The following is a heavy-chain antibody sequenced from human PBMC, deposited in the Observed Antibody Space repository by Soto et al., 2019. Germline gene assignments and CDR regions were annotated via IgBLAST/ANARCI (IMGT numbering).Heavy chain of an antibody. CDR1: GDSVTGNTAG. J-gene: IGHJ6*02. V-gene: IGHV6-1*01. CDR3: ASGMLLRGAYHVDV. D-gene: IGHD2-15*01. CDR2: TYYRSKWYY. Sequence: SQTLSLTCVISGDSVTGNTAGWNWIRQSPSRGLEWLGRTYYRSKWYYDYAGSVKGRMTINPDTSRNQFSLQLNSVSPEDTAVYYCASGMLLRGAYHVDVWGQGTTVTVSS.